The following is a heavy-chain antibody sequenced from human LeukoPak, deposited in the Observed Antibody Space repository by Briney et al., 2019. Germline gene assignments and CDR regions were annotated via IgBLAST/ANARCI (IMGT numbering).Heavy chain of an antibody. Sequence: ASVKVSCKASGYTFTGYYMHWVRQAPGQGLEWMGRINPNSGGTNYAQKFQGRVTMTRDTSISTAYMELSRLRSDDTAVYPCARTEMATIEDDAFDIWGQGTMVTVSS. J-gene: IGHJ3*02. CDR2: INPNSGGT. CDR1: GYTFTGYY. CDR3: ARTEMATIEDDAFDI. V-gene: IGHV1-2*06. D-gene: IGHD5-24*01.